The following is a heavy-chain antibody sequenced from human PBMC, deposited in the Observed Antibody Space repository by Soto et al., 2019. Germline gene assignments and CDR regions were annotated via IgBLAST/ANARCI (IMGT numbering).Heavy chain of an antibody. J-gene: IGHJ4*02. V-gene: IGHV1-69*06. CDR3: NRGSEYDFWSGYL. CDR2: IVPMFGTS. Sequence: QERRVQSGAEVRKPGSSVKVSCKVTGGTSTRYAINWVRQAPGQGLEWMGGIVPMFGTSKYAQKFQGRVTITADTSTNIAYMELRSLRSEDKAVYYCNRGSEYDFWSGYLWGQGTLVSVSS. D-gene: IGHD3-3*01. CDR1: GGTSTRYA.